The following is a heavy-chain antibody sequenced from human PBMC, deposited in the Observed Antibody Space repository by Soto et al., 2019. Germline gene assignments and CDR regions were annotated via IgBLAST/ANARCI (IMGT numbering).Heavy chain of an antibody. J-gene: IGHJ6*02. D-gene: IGHD2-2*01. V-gene: IGHV6-1*01. CDR3: ARGYCSSTSGSGMDV. CDR1: GDRVSSNSAA. CDR2: TYYRSKWYN. Sequence: PSQTLSLTCPISGDRVSSNSAAWNWTRQSPSRGLEWLGRTYYRSKWYNDYAVSVKSRITINPDTSKNQFSLQLNSVTPEDTAVYYCARGYCSSTSGSGMDVWGQGTTVPSP.